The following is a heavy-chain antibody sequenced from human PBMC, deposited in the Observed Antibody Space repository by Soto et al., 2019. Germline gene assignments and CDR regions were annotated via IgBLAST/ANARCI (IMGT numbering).Heavy chain of an antibody. CDR2: INAGNGNT. V-gene: IGHV1-3*01. D-gene: IGHD3-22*01. Sequence: ASVKVSCKASGYTFTSYAMHWVRQAPGQRLEWMGWINAGNGNTKYSQKFQGRVTITRDTSASTAYMELSSLRSEDTAVYYCAREREYYYDSSGYYNYWGQGTLVTLS. CDR3: AREREYYYDSSGYYNY. CDR1: GYTFTSYA. J-gene: IGHJ4*02.